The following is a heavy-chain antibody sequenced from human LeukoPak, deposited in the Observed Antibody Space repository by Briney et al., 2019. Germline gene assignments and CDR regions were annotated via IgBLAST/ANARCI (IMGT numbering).Heavy chain of an antibody. CDR1: GFTFSGSA. V-gene: IGHV3-73*01. Sequence: GGSLRLSCAASGFTFSGSAMHWVRQASGKGLEWVGRIRSKANSYATAYAASVKGRSTISRDDSKNTAYLQMNSLKTEDTAVYYCTRHHDEHHHGSGTGWGQGTLVTVSS. J-gene: IGHJ4*02. CDR3: TRHHDEHHHGSGTG. CDR2: IRSKANSYAT. D-gene: IGHD3-10*01.